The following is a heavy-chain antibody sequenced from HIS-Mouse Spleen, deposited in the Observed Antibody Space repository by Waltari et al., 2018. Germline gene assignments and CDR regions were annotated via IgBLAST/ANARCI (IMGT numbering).Heavy chain of an antibody. CDR2: SYTSGRT. CDR3: ARDRGGYYRGLFDY. V-gene: IGHV4-4*07. Sequence: QVQLQESGPGLVKPSETLSLTCTVSGGSISSYYWSWIRQPAGKGLEWIGRSYTSGRTNYNPSRKRRVTMSVDTSKNQCSLKLSSVTAADTAVYYCARDRGGYYRGLFDYWGQGTLVTVSS. J-gene: IGHJ4*02. D-gene: IGHD3-22*01. CDR1: GGSISSYY.